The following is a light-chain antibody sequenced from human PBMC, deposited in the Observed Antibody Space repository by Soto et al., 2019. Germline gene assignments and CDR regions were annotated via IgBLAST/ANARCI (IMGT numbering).Light chain of an antibody. CDR2: DAS. Sequence: EIVLTQSPATLSLSPGERATLSCRASQSVRTYLAWYQQKPGQAPRLLIYDASNRATDIPDRFSGSGSGTDFTLTISSLDPEDFAVYYCHQRSKWPLTFGGWTKVEIK. CDR1: QSVRTY. J-gene: IGKJ4*01. V-gene: IGKV3-11*01. CDR3: HQRSKWPLT.